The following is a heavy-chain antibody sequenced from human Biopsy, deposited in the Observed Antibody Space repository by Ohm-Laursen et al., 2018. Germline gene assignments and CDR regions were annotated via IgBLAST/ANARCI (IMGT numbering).Heavy chain of an antibody. V-gene: IGHV4-39*01. CDR2: IFYRWST. J-gene: IGHJ5*02. CDR3: ARDYDTSGYYYVS. CDR1: GGSISNNNYY. D-gene: IGHD3-22*01. Sequence: SDTLSLTCTVSGGSISNNNYYWGWIRQPPGKGLEWIGSIFYRWSTHYKPSLKSRVNISVDTSKNQFSLKLNSVTAADTAVYYCARDYDTSGYYYVSWGQGTLVTVSS.